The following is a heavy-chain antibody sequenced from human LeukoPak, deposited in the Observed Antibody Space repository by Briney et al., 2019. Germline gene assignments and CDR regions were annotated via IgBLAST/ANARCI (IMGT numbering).Heavy chain of an antibody. Sequence: GGSLRLSCAASGFTFSSFGIHWVRQAPGMGLEWVALISYDGSNQYYADSVKGRFTISRDNSKNTLYLQMNSLRAEDTAVYYCAKGYYYDSSGYYQHFDHWGQGTLVTVSS. V-gene: IGHV3-30*18. J-gene: IGHJ4*02. D-gene: IGHD3-22*01. CDR1: GFTFSSFG. CDR3: AKGYYYDSSGYYQHFDH. CDR2: ISYDGSNQ.